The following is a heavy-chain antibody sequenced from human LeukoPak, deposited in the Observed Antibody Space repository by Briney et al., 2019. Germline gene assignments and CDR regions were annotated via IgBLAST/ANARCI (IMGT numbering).Heavy chain of an antibody. CDR1: GFTFSSYR. D-gene: IGHD2-2*01. CDR3: ARCSVPADDY. V-gene: IGHV3-21*01. Sequence: PGGSLRLSCAASGFTFSSYRMNWVRQAPGKGLEWVSSISSSSSYIYYADSVKGRFTISRDNAKNSLYLQMNSLRAGDTAVYYCARCSVPADDYWGQGTLVTVSS. J-gene: IGHJ4*02. CDR2: ISSSSSYI.